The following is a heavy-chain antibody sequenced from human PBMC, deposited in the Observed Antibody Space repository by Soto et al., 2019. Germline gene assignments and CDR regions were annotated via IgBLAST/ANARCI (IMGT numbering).Heavy chain of an antibody. CDR1: GFSFSDYY. J-gene: IGHJ4*02. Sequence: GGSLRLSCAASGFSFSDYYINWVRQAPGKGLEWVGRTRSKASSYTTDYAAFVKGRFTISRDDSKSLIYLQMNSLKTEDTAVYYCAREGSSSGPDYEYWGQGTLVTV. CDR3: AREGSSSGPDYEY. CDR2: TRSKASSYTT. V-gene: IGHV3-72*01. D-gene: IGHD3-22*01.